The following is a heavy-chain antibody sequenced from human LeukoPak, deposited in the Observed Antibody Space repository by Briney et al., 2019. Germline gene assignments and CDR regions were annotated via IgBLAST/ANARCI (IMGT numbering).Heavy chain of an antibody. CDR1: GFTFSSYG. Sequence: PGGSLRLSCAASGFTFSSYGMHWVRQPPGKGLEWIGEINHSGSTNYNPSLKSRVTISADTSKNQFSLKLSSVTAADTAVYYCARGPIYCSSTSCYTRNWFDPWGQGTLVTVSS. V-gene: IGHV4-34*01. J-gene: IGHJ5*02. CDR3: ARGPIYCSSTSCYTRNWFDP. D-gene: IGHD2-2*02. CDR2: INHSGST.